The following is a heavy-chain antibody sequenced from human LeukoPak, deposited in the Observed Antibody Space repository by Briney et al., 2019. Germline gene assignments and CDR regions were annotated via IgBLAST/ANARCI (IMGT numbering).Heavy chain of an antibody. D-gene: IGHD3-22*01. V-gene: IGHV4-39*01. CDR1: GGSISSSSYY. Sequence: PSETLSLTCTVSGGSISSSSYYWGWIRQPPGKGLEWIGSIFYSGSTYYNPSLKSRVTISVDTTKNQFSLKLSSVTAADTAVYYCARHRFYYYDSSGSDYWGQGTLVTVSS. J-gene: IGHJ4*02. CDR2: IFYSGST. CDR3: ARHRFYYYDSSGSDY.